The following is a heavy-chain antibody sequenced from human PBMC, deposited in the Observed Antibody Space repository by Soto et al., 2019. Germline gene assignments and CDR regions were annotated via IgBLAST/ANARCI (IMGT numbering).Heavy chain of an antibody. V-gene: IGHV4-59*01. CDR3: ALRSMAVVPEY. Sequence: QVQLQESGPGLVKPSETLSLTCAVSGDSISSYYCMWIRQPPGKGLESIGYLYYGRSANYNPSLNGRVPLSVDTSTNQCSLTLSSMTAADTAVYYCALRSMAVVPEYWGQGTLVTVSS. CDR1: GDSISSYY. D-gene: IGHD3-22*01. J-gene: IGHJ4*02. CDR2: LYYGRSA.